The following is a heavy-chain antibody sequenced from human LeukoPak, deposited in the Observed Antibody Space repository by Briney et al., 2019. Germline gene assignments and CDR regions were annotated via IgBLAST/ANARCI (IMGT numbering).Heavy chain of an antibody. V-gene: IGHV3-15*07. D-gene: IGHD3-22*01. CDR3: TTDQGYYDSSGYYYPYYFDY. CDR2: IKSKTDGGKT. Sequence: GGSLRLSCAASGFTFSNAWMNWVRQAPGKGLEWVGRIKSKTDGGKTDYAAPVKGRFTISRDDSKNTLYLQMNSLKTEDTAVYYCTTDQGYYDSSGYYYPYYFDYWGQGTLVTVSS. J-gene: IGHJ4*02. CDR1: GFTFSNAW.